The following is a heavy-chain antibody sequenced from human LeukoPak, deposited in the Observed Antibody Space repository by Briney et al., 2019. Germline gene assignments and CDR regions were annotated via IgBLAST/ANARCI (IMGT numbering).Heavy chain of an antibody. CDR2: IKQDGSEK. CDR1: GFTFSSYW. J-gene: IGHJ4*02. D-gene: IGHD3-10*01. V-gene: IGHV3-7*01. Sequence: GGSLRLSCAASGFTFSSYWMSWVRQAPGKGLEWVANIKQDGSEKYYVDSVKGRFTISRDNAKNSLYLQMNSLRAEDTAVYYCALTPDYYGSGSFDYWGQGTLATVSS. CDR3: ALTPDYYGSGSFDY.